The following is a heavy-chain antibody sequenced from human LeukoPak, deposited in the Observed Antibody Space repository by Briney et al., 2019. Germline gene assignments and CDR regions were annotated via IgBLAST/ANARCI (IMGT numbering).Heavy chain of an antibody. J-gene: IGHJ3*02. CDR3: ARKGEPKRAYAFDI. Sequence: ASVKVSCKASSYTFTTYAMNWVRQAPGQGLEWMGWINTNTGNPTYAQGFTGRFVFSLDTSVSTAYLQISSLKAEDTAVYYCARKGEPKRAYAFDIWGQGTMVTVSS. CDR1: SYTFTTYA. CDR2: INTNTGNP. V-gene: IGHV7-4-1*02. D-gene: IGHD1-14*01.